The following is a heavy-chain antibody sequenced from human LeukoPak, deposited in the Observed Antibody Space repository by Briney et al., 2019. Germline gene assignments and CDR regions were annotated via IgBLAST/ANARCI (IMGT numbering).Heavy chain of an antibody. Sequence: SVKVSCKASGGTFSSYAISWVRQAPGQGLEWMGGIIPIFGTANYAQKFQGRVTITADESTSTAYMELSSLRSDDTAVYYCARSEGGNLWNYFDYWGQGTLVTVSS. CDR1: GGTFSSYA. V-gene: IGHV1-69*13. D-gene: IGHD4-23*01. CDR3: ARSEGGNLWNYFDY. CDR2: IIPIFGTA. J-gene: IGHJ4*02.